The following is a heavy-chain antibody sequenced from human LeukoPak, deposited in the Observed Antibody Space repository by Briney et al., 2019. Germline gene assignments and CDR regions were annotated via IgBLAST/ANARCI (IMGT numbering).Heavy chain of an antibody. CDR1: GGSISSGSYY. CDR2: IYTSGST. D-gene: IGHD3-16*01. V-gene: IGHV4-61*02. J-gene: IGHJ5*02. Sequence: SQTLSLTCTVSGGSISSGSYYWSWIRQPAGKGLEWIGRIYTSGSTNYNPSLKSRVTISLDTSKNQFSLKLSSVTAADTAVYYCVRGGSWFDPWGQGTLVTVSS. CDR3: VRGGSWFDP.